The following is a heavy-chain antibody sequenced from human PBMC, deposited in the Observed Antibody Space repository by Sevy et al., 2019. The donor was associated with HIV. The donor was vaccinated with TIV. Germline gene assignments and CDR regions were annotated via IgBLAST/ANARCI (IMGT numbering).Heavy chain of an antibody. V-gene: IGHV3-23*01. CDR1: GFTFSNYA. J-gene: IGHJ3*02. D-gene: IGHD3-22*01. Sequence: GGSLRLSCVASGFTFSNYAMNWVRQAPEKGLEWVSSIFRGGDGTYYADSVKGRFTISRDNSKDTVYLQLTSLRADDTAVYYCAGALYDSSGSFDALDIWGQGTMVTVSS. CDR3: AGALYDSSGSFDALDI. CDR2: IFRGGDGT.